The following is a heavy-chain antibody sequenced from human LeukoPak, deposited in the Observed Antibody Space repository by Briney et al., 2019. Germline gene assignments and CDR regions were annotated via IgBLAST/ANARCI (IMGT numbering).Heavy chain of an antibody. CDR2: IYHSGST. D-gene: IGHD6-13*01. J-gene: IGHJ5*02. Sequence: SETLSLTCAASGGSISSGGYSWSWIRQPPGKGLEWIGYIYHSGSTYYNPSLKSRVTISVDRSKNQCSLKLSSVAAADTAVYCYARGPSSSWYWFDPWGQGTLVTVSS. CDR1: GGSISSGGYS. V-gene: IGHV4-30-2*01. CDR3: ARGPSSSWYWFDP.